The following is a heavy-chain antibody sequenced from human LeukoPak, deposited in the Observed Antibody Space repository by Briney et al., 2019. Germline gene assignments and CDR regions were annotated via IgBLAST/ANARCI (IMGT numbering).Heavy chain of an antibody. CDR2: INPNSGGT. CDR3: ARDHDYEGLKGNY. D-gene: IGHD1-7*01. CDR1: GYTFTGYY. Sequence: ASVKVSYKASGYTFTGYYMHWVRQAPGQGLEWMGWINPNSGGTNYAQKFQGRLSMTSDTSLSAAYMELQNLRSEDTAIYYCARDHDYEGLKGNYWGRGTMVIV. J-gene: IGHJ1*01. V-gene: IGHV1-2*02.